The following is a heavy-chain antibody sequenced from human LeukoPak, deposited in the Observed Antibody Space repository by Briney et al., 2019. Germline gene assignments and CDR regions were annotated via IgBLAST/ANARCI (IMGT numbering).Heavy chain of an antibody. Sequence: SETLSLTCAVYGGSFSGYYWSWIRQPPGKGLEWIGEINHSGSTNYNTSLKSRVTISVDTSKNQFSLKLSSVTAADTAVYYCASSADGGLDAFDIWGQGTMVTVSS. J-gene: IGHJ3*02. CDR3: ASSADGGLDAFDI. CDR2: INHSGST. CDR1: GGSFSGYY. V-gene: IGHV4-34*01. D-gene: IGHD4-23*01.